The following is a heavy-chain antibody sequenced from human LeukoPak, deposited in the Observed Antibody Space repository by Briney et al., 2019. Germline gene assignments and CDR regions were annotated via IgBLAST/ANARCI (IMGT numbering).Heavy chain of an antibody. J-gene: IGHJ3*02. CDR1: GFTFSTYS. V-gene: IGHV3-21*01. CDR3: ARVAWLQLVGAFDI. D-gene: IGHD5-24*01. Sequence: GGSLGLSCAASGFTFSTYSMNWVRQAPGKGLEWVSSISSSSGYIYYADSVKGRFTISRDNAKNSLYLQMNSLRAEDTAVYYCARVAWLQLVGAFDIWGQGTMVTVSS. CDR2: ISSSSGYI.